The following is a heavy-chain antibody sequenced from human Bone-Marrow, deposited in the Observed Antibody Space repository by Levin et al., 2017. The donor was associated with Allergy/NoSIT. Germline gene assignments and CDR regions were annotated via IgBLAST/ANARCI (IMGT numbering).Heavy chain of an antibody. CDR1: GSSITGGGYY. Sequence: SETLSLTCTVSGSSITGGGYYWSWIRQHPGKGLEWIGYIYYSVRTYYNPSLKSRVTISMDTSKNQFSLKLTSITAADTALYYCARDRGNGTAAWFDPWGQGTLVTVSS. CDR2: IYYSVRT. CDR3: ARDRGNGTAAWFDP. J-gene: IGHJ5*02. D-gene: IGHD1-1*01. V-gene: IGHV4-31*03.